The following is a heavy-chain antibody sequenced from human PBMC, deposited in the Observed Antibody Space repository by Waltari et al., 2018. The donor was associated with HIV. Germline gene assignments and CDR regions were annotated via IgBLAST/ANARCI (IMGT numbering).Heavy chain of an antibody. V-gene: IGHV1-69*08. CDR2: IIPILGIA. CDR3: ARDRGAVAGTDAFDI. CDR1: GGTFSSYT. Sequence: QVQLVQSGAEVKKPGSSVKVSCKASGGTFSSYTISWVRQAPGQGLEWMGRIIPILGIANYAQKFQGRVTITADKSTSTAYMELSSLRSEDTAVYYCARDRGAVAGTDAFDIWGQGTMVTVSS. J-gene: IGHJ3*02. D-gene: IGHD6-19*01.